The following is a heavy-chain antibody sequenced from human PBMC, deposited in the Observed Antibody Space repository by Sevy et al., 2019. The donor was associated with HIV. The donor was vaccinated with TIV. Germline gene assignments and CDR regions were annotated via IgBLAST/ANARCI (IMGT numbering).Heavy chain of an antibody. CDR2: ISGSGGST. CDR1: GFTFSSYA. V-gene: IGHV3-23*01. Sequence: GGSLRLSCAASGFTFSSYAMSWVHQAPGKGLEWVSAISGSGGSTYYADSVKGRFTISRDNSKNTLYLQMNSLRAEDTAVYYCAKGGDIVVVPAAIRYNWFDPWGQGTLVTVSS. D-gene: IGHD2-2*02. J-gene: IGHJ5*02. CDR3: AKGGDIVVVPAAIRYNWFDP.